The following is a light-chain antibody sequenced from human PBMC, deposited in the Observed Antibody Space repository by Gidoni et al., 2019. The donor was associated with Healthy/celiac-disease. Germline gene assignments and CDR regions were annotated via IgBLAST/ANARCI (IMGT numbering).Light chain of an antibody. CDR1: QSLSSY. V-gene: IGKV1-39*01. J-gene: IGKJ4*01. CDR2: AAS. CDR3: QQSYSTPLT. Sequence: QMTQCPSSLSASVGDRVTITCRASQSLSSYLNWYQQKPGKAPKLLIYAASSLHSGVPSRFSGSGSGTDFTLTISSLQPEDFATYYCQQSYSTPLTFGGXTKVEIK.